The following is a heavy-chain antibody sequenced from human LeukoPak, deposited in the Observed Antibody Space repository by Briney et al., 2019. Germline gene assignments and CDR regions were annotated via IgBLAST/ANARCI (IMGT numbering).Heavy chain of an antibody. CDR1: GGTFSSYA. J-gene: IGHJ4*02. CDR2: IIPIFGIA. V-gene: IGHV1-69*04. CDR3: ATDGGYYDSSGYYCFDY. Sequence: SVQVSCKASGGTFSSYAISWVRQAPGQGLEWMGRIIPIFGIANYAQKFQGRVTITADKSTSTAYMELSSLRSEDTAVYYCATDGGYYDSSGYYCFDYWGQGTLVTVSS. D-gene: IGHD3-22*01.